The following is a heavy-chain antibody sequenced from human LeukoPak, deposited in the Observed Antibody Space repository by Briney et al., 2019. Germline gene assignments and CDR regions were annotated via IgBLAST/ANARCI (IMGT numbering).Heavy chain of an antibody. V-gene: IGHV4-30-4*08. CDR1: GGSISRSSYY. CDR3: ARDLLTMVRGVISSYYYGMDV. CDR2: IYYSGST. J-gene: IGHJ6*02. Sequence: SSETLSLTCAVSGGSISRSSYYCGWIRQPPGKGLEWIGYIYYSGSTYYNPSLKSRVTISVDTSKNQFSLKLSSVTAADTAVYYCARDLLTMVRGVISSYYYGMDVWGQGTTVTVSS. D-gene: IGHD3-10*01.